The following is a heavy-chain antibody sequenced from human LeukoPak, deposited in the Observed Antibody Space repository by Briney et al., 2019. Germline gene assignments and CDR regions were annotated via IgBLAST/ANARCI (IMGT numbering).Heavy chain of an antibody. J-gene: IGHJ3*02. CDR3: ASRLYGDAFDI. V-gene: IGHV3-48*03. CDR2: ISSSGSTI. CDR1: GFTFSSYE. Sequence: GGSLRLSCAASGFTFSSYEMKWVRQAPGKGLEWVSYISSSGSTIYYADSVKGRFTISRDNAKNSLYLQMNSLRAEDTAVYYCASRLYGDAFDIWGQGTMVTVSS. D-gene: IGHD4-17*01.